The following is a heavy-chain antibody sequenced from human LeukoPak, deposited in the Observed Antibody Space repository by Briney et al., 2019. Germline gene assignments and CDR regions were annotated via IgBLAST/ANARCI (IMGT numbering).Heavy chain of an antibody. CDR1: GFIFNNYG. V-gene: IGHV3-30*18. J-gene: IGHJ4*02. CDR2: ISYDGSNK. CDR3: VKDPPYYYDSQ. Sequence: GGSLRLSCAASGFIFNNYGMHWVRQAPGKGLEWVAVISYDGSNKYHADSVKGRFTISRDNSKKTLYLQMNSLRSEDTAVYYCVKDPPYYYDSQWGQGTLVTVSS. D-gene: IGHD3-22*01.